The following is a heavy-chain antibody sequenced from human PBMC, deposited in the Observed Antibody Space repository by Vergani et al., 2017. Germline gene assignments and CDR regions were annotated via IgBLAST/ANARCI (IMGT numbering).Heavy chain of an antibody. D-gene: IGHD3-9*01. CDR1: GGTFSSYA. CDR2: IIPIFGTA. CDR3: ARAKLPPRYFDWSRLGYFDL. Sequence: QVQLVQSGAEVKKPGSSVKVSCKASGGTFSSYAISWVRQAPGQGLEWMGWIIPIFGTANYAQKFQGRVTITADESTSTAYMELSSLRSEDTAVYYCARAKLPPRYFDWSRLGYFDLWGRGTLVTVSS. J-gene: IGHJ2*01. V-gene: IGHV1-69*01.